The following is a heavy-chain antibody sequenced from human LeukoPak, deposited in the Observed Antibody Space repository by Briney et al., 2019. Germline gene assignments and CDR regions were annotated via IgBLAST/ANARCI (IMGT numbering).Heavy chain of an antibody. CDR3: ARVPDYYDSSGYSSAPDY. Sequence: ASVKVSYKASGYTFTGYYMHWVRQAPGQGLEWMGWTNPNSGGTNYAQKFQGRVTMTRDTSISTAYMELSGLRSDDTAVYYCARVPDYYDSSGYSSAPDYWGQGTLVTVSS. CDR1: GYTFTGYY. D-gene: IGHD3-22*01. V-gene: IGHV1-2*02. CDR2: TNPNSGGT. J-gene: IGHJ4*02.